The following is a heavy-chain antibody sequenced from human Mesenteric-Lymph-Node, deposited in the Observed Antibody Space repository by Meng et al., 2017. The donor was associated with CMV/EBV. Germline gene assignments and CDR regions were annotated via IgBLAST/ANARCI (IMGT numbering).Heavy chain of an antibody. V-gene: IGHV4-59*12. CDR3: ARGTTGAPGTDY. CDR2: ISHGGSF. CDR1: GGSLSSYY. D-gene: IGHD6-13*01. J-gene: IGHJ4*02. Sequence: SETLSLTCTVSGGSLSSYYWTWIRQSPGKGLEWIGYISHGGSFNSNPSLKGRFTISRDNAKNSLYLQMNSLRVEDTAVYYCARGTTGAPGTDYWGQGTLVTVSS.